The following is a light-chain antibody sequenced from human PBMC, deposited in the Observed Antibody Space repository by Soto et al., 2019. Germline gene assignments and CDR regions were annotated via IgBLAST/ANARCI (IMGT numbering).Light chain of an antibody. Sequence: QSVLTQPPSVSEAPGQRVTISCTGSSSNIGAGYEAHWYQQVPGTAPKLLIYENNNRPPGVPDRFSGSKSGTSASLAITGLLAEDEAEYYCQSYDSSLSGYVFGSGTKLTGL. J-gene: IGLJ1*01. CDR1: SSNIGAGYE. CDR2: ENN. V-gene: IGLV1-40*01. CDR3: QSYDSSLSGYV.